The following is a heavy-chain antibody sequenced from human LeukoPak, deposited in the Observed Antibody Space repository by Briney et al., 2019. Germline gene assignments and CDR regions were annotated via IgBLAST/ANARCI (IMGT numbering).Heavy chain of an antibody. CDR2: IIPIFGTA. CDR1: GGTFNNYA. CDR3: TRDPLAASAPGYFDS. J-gene: IGHJ4*02. Sequence: SVKVSCKPSGGTFNNYAVAWVRQAPGQGLEWMGQIIPIFGTASYAPKFQGRVAITADELSTTAYMELSNLISEDTAVYYCTRDPLAASAPGYFDSWGQGSLVTVSS. V-gene: IGHV1-69*01. D-gene: IGHD6-13*01.